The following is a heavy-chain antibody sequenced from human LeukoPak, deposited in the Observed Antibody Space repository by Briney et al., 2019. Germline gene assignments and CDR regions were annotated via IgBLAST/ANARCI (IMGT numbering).Heavy chain of an antibody. CDR1: GGSISSGGYS. CDR2: IYHSGST. J-gene: IGHJ5*02. V-gene: IGHV4-30-2*01. Sequence: PSETLSLTCAVSGGSISSGGYSWSWIRQPPGKGLEWIGYIYHSGSTCYNPSLKSRVTISVDRSKNQFSLKLSSVTAADTAVYYCVRSLYYGSGGWFDPWGQGTLVTVSS. CDR3: VRSLYYGSGGWFDP. D-gene: IGHD3-10*01.